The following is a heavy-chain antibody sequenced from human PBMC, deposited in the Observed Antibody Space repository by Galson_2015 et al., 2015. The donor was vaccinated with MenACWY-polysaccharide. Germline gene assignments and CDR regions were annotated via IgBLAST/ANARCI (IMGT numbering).Heavy chain of an antibody. J-gene: IGHJ4*02. Sequence: SLRLSCAAYGFSFSANGMSWVRQAPGRGLEWVSGSGSGGGLYYEDSVKGRFTDSRDNSKYTLYLQMNNLRAEDTAVYYCAKVGPRSSWTMGIDYWGQGTLVTVSS. CDR1: GFSFSANG. CDR2: SGSGGGL. V-gene: IGHV3-23*01. CDR3: AKVGPRSSWTMGIDY. D-gene: IGHD6-13*01.